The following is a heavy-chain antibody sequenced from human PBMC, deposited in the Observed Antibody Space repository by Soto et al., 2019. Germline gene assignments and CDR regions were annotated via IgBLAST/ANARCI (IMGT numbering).Heavy chain of an antibody. J-gene: IGHJ5*02. V-gene: IGHV3-15*07. Sequence: EVQLVESGGDLVKPGGSLRLSCAASGFTFYTAWLNWVRQATGKGLAWVGRIKSKNDGETTDYAAPVKGRFTISRDDSINTLYLQMNSLKTDDTAVYYCVTDTRGSWGQGTLVTVSS. CDR1: GFTFYTAW. D-gene: IGHD3-3*01. CDR2: IKSKNDGETT. CDR3: VTDTRGS.